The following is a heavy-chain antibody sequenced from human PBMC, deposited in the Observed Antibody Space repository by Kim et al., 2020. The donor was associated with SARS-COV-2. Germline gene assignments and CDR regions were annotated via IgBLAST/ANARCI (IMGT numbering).Heavy chain of an antibody. CDR3: ATDSQYPNYYYGMDV. Sequence: QKCQGRVTMTEDTSTDTAYMELSSLRSEDTAVYYCATDSQYPNYYYGMDVWGQGTTVTVSS. V-gene: IGHV1-24*01. D-gene: IGHD2-2*01. J-gene: IGHJ6*02.